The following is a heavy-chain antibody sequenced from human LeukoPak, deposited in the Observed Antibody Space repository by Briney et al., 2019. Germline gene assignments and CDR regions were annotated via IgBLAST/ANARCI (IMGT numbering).Heavy chain of an antibody. V-gene: IGHV3-49*03. J-gene: IGHJ5*02. CDR1: GFTFGDYA. Sequence: GGSLRLSCTASGFTFGDYAMSWFRQAPGKGLEWVGFIRSKAYGGTTEYAASVKGRFTISRDDSKSIAYLQMNSLKTEDTAVYYCTREKGAAANALLFDPWGQGTLVTVSS. CDR2: IRSKAYGGTT. CDR3: TREKGAAANALLFDP. D-gene: IGHD6-13*01.